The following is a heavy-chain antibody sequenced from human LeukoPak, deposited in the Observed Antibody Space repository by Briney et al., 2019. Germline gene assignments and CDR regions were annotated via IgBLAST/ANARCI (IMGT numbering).Heavy chain of an antibody. Sequence: TSETLSLTCTVSGDSIRGYYWSWLRQPPGKGLEWIGNVYYSGKINYNSSLESRVTLSVDTSKNQFSLKLTSATAADTAVYFCARARELAFMAYYFDYWGQETLATVSS. D-gene: IGHD3-9*01. CDR1: GDSIRGYY. V-gene: IGHV4-59*01. CDR3: ARARELAFMAYYFDY. J-gene: IGHJ4*02. CDR2: VYYSGKI.